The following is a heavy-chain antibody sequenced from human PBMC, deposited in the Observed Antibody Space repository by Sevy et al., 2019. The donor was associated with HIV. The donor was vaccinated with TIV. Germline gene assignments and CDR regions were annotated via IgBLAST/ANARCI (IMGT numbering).Heavy chain of an antibody. J-gene: IGHJ4*02. Sequence: GGSLRLSCAASGFTFSKYSMNWVRQAPGKGLEWISDISSTSSTIYYADSVKGRFTISRDNAKNLMYLQMNSLRDEDKAVYYCARDPRYCSGGSCYLFDFWGQGTLVTVSS. D-gene: IGHD2-15*01. CDR1: GFTFSKYS. CDR2: ISSTSSTI. CDR3: ARDPRYCSGGSCYLFDF. V-gene: IGHV3-48*02.